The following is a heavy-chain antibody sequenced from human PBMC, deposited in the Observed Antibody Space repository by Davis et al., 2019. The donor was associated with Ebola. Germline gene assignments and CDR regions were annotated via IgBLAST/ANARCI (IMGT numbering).Heavy chain of an antibody. CDR2: ITGSGGTT. D-gene: IGHD3-3*01. Sequence: GESLKISCAAFGFTFNNYVMNWVRQAPGKGLEWVSAITGSGGTTYYADSVKGRFTISKDNSKNTLYLQMNSLRAEDTAVYYCAKGSVTIFGVAPDYYGMDVWGKGTTVTVSS. V-gene: IGHV3-23*01. J-gene: IGHJ6*04. CDR1: GFTFNNYV. CDR3: AKGSVTIFGVAPDYYGMDV.